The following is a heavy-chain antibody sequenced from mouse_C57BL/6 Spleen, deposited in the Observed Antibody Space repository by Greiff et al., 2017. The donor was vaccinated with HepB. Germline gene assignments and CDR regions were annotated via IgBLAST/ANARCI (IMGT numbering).Heavy chain of an antibody. J-gene: IGHJ2*01. V-gene: IGHV1-69*01. CDR2: IDASDSYT. D-gene: IGHD1-1*01. Sequence: QVQLQQSGAELVMPGASVKLSCKASGYTFTSYWMHWVKQRPGQGLEWIGEIDASDSYTNYNQKFKGKSTLTVDKSTSTAYMQLSSLTSEDSAVYYCARWVTTGYFDYWGQGTTLTVSS. CDR3: ARWVTTGYFDY. CDR1: GYTFTSYW.